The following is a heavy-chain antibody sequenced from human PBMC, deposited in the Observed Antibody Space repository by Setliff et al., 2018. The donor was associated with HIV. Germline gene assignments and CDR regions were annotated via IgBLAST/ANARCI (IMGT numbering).Heavy chain of an antibody. CDR2: IYYDGRT. CDR3: ARGFYGDYYFDY. V-gene: IGHV4-39*07. J-gene: IGHJ4*02. CDR1: GASITTDTYY. D-gene: IGHD4-17*01. Sequence: ASETLSLTCTVSGASITTDTYYWGWIRQPPGKGLEWIGSIYYDGRTFYKPSLESRLTISVDTSKNQFSLSLTSVTAADTAMYYCARGFYGDYYFDYWGQGTLVIVSS.